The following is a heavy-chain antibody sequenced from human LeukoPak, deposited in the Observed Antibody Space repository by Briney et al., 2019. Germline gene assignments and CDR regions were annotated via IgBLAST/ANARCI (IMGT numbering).Heavy chain of an antibody. CDR2: INPNSGGT. D-gene: IGHD2-2*01. CDR1: GYTFTGYY. V-gene: IGHV1-2*02. J-gene: IGHJ4*02. Sequence: GASVKVSCKASGYTFTGYYMHWVRQAPGQGLEWMGWINPNSGGTNYAQKFQGRVTMTRDTSISTAYMELSRLRSDDTAVYYCARGRPIVVVPAAAYFDYWGQGTLVTVSS. CDR3: ARGRPIVVVPAAAYFDY.